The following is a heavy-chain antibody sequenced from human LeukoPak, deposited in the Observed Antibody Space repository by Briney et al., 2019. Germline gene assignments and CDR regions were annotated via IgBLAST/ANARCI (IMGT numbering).Heavy chain of an antibody. Sequence: GGSLKLSCAASGFTFSGSAMHWVRQASGKRLEWVGRIRSKANSYATAYAASVKGRFTISRDDSKNTAYLQMNSLKTEDTAVYYCTSLRARDTAISNWGQGTLVTVSS. CDR1: GFTFSGSA. V-gene: IGHV3-73*01. J-gene: IGHJ4*02. D-gene: IGHD5-18*01. CDR2: IRSKANSYAT. CDR3: TSLRARDTAISN.